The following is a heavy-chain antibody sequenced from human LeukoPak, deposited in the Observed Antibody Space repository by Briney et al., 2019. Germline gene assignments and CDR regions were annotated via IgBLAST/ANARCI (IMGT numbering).Heavy chain of an antibody. CDR1: GFTVSSNY. Sequence: GGSLRLSCAASGFTVSSNYMSWVRQAPGKGLEWVSVIYSGGSTYYADSVKGRFTISRDNSKNTLYLQMNSLRAEDTAVYYCARGASYYYYGMDVWGQGTTVTVSS. V-gene: IGHV3-66*01. CDR2: IYSGGST. CDR3: ARGASYYYYGMDV. J-gene: IGHJ6*02.